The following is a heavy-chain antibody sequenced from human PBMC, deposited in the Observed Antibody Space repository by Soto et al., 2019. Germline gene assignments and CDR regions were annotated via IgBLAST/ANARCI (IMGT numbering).Heavy chain of an antibody. D-gene: IGHD2-15*01. CDR2: IIPVFGTA. J-gene: IGHJ4*02. CDR3: ARDAALPGEADRFDY. V-gene: IGHV1-69*13. Sequence: SVKVSCKASGGTFSSYAISWVRQAPGQGLEWMGGIIPVFGTANYAQKFQGRVTITADESTSTAYMELSSLRSEDTAVYYCARDAALPGEADRFDYWGQGALVTVSS. CDR1: GGTFSSYA.